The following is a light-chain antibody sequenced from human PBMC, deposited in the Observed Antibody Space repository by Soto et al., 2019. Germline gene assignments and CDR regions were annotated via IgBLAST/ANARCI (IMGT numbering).Light chain of an antibody. CDR3: HQYYSIPRT. V-gene: IGKV4-1*01. CDR1: QSVLYSSNNKNY. J-gene: IGKJ1*01. CDR2: WAS. Sequence: DIVMTQSPDSLAVSLGERATINCKSSQSVLYSSNNKNYLAWYQQKPGQPPKLLISWASTRESGVPDRFSGSGSGTDFTLTISSLQAADVAVYYCHQYYSIPRTFGQGTKVEIK.